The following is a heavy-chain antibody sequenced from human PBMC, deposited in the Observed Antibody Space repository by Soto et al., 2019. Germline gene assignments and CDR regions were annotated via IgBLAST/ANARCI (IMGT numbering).Heavy chain of an antibody. V-gene: IGHV3-23*01. CDR3: VKDRVKWELTFDY. Sequence: EVQLLESGGDLVQPGGSLRLSCAASGLTFSSYAMNWVRQAPGKGLEWVSVISGTGGSASYADSVKGRFTISRDNSKNTMYLQMNSLRAEDTATYYCVKDRVKWELTFDYWGQGALVTVSS. CDR1: GLTFSSYA. CDR2: ISGTGGSA. D-gene: IGHD1-26*01. J-gene: IGHJ4*02.